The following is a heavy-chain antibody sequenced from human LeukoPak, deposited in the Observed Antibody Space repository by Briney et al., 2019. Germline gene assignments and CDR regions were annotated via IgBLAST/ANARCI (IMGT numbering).Heavy chain of an antibody. Sequence: GGSLRLSCAASGFTSDDYGISCVPHSPGKGLEWGSGINWNGGRIGYAGSVKGRFTMSRDNAKKDLYLQMNSLRADDAALYYCAREYCSSGSCYSPAFDYWGQGTLVAVSA. D-gene: IGHD2-15*01. CDR3: AREYCSSGSCYSPAFDY. CDR2: INWNGGRI. V-gene: IGHV3-20*04. CDR1: GFTSDDYG. J-gene: IGHJ4*01.